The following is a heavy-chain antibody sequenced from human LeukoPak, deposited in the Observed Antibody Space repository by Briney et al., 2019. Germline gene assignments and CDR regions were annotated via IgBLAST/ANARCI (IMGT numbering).Heavy chain of an antibody. J-gene: IGHJ6*02. CDR3: ARARGRNYSGMDV. CDR2: IYHSGDV. CDR1: GGSISSSNW. D-gene: IGHD3-10*01. V-gene: IGHV4-4*02. Sequence: SGTLSLTCAVSGGSISSSNWWSWVRQPPGKGLEWIGEIYHSGDVNRNPSLWSRVTLSVDTSTDQFSLTLNSVTAADTAVYFCARARGRNYSGMDVCGHGTTLTVSS.